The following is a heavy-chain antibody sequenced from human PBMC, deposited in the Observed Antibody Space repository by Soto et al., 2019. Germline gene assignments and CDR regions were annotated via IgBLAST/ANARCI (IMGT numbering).Heavy chain of an antibody. CDR2: INPNSGGT. D-gene: IGHD2-15*01. Sequence: ASVKVSCKASGYTFTGYYMHWVRQAPGQGLEWMGWINPNSGGTNYAQKFQGRVTMTRDTSISTAYMELSRLRSDDTDVYYCARGPYCSGGSCLYYRMDVWGQGTKVTVSS. CDR3: ARGPYCSGGSCLYYRMDV. J-gene: IGHJ6*02. CDR1: GYTFTGYY. V-gene: IGHV1-2*02.